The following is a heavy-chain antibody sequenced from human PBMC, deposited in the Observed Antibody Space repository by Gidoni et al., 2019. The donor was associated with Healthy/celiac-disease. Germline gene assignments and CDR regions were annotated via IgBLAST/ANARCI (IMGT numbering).Heavy chain of an antibody. D-gene: IGHD1-1*01. V-gene: IGHV3-30-3*01. CDR3: ARDVLNDRYYYYGMDV. Sequence: QVQLVESGGGVVQPGRSLRLSCAAAGFTFSSYDMHWVRQAPGKGLEWVAVISYDGSNKYYADSVKGRFTISRDNSKNTLYLQMNSLRAEDTAVYYCARDVLNDRYYYYGMDVWGQGTTVTVSS. J-gene: IGHJ6*02. CDR1: GFTFSSYD. CDR2: ISYDGSNK.